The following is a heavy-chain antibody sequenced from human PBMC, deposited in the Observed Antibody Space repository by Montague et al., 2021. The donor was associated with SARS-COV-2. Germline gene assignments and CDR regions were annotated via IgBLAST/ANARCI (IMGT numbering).Heavy chain of an antibody. D-gene: IGHD6-19*01. J-gene: IGHJ3*02. V-gene: IGHV4-38-2*02. CDR2: IYHSGST. CDR3: ANVAGSHDTFDI. Sequence: SETLSLTCTVPGYSISTGYYWGWIRQPPGKGLEWIGTIYHSGSTYFNPSLKSRVTISVDTSKNQFSLNLSSVTAADTAVYYCANVAGSHDTFDIWGRGTMVTVSS. CDR1: GYSISTGYY.